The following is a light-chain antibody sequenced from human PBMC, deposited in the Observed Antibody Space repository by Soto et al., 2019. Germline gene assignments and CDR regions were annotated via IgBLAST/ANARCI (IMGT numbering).Light chain of an antibody. CDR3: VEYGSSQT. CDR2: GAS. V-gene: IGKV3-20*01. CDR1: RSVSSNT. J-gene: IGKJ1*01. Sequence: EIVLTQSPGTLSLSPGERATLSCWASRSVSSNTLAWYQQKPGQAPRLLIYGASIRFTGIPDRLSGGGSGTDFTLTISRLEPEDFAVYYCVEYGSSQTFGQGTKVQIK.